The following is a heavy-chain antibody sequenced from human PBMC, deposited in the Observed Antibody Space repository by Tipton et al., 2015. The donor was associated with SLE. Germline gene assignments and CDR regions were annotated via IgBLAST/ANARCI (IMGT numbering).Heavy chain of an antibody. D-gene: IGHD6-19*01. V-gene: IGHV4-39*07. CDR3: AREPSDSSVGVLDP. CDR2: IYYSGST. Sequence: TLSLTCTVSGGSISSSSYYWGWIRQPPGKGLEWIGSIYYSGSTYYNPSLKSRVTISVDTSKNQFSLKLSSVTAADTAVYYCAREPSDSSVGVLDPWGQGTLVTVSS. J-gene: IGHJ5*02. CDR1: GGSISSSSYY.